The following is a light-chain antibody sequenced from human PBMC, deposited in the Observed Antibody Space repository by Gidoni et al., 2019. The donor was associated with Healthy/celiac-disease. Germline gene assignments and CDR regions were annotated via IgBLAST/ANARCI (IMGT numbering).Light chain of an antibody. CDR3: QTWGTGSV. Sequence: QLVLPPSPSASASLGASVKLTCTLRSGHSSYAIAWHQQQPEKGPRYLMKLNSDGSHSKGDGIPDRFSGSSSGAERYLTISSLQPEDEADYDCQTWGTGSVFGGGTKLTVL. CDR1: SGHSSYA. J-gene: IGLJ3*02. V-gene: IGLV4-69*01. CDR2: LNSDGSH.